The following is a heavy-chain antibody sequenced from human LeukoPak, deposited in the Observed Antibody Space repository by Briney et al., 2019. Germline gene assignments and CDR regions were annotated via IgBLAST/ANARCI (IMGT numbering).Heavy chain of an antibody. CDR3: ARAVTNYDILTGYYMDYFDY. CDR2: ISSSSSYT. Sequence: PGGSLRLSCAASGFTFSDYYISWIRQAPGKGLEWVSYISSSSSYTNYADSVKGRFTISRDNAKNSLYLQMNSLRAEDTAVYYCARAVTNYDILTGYYMDYFDYWDQGTLVTVSS. V-gene: IGHV3-11*05. CDR1: GFTFSDYY. D-gene: IGHD3-9*01. J-gene: IGHJ4*02.